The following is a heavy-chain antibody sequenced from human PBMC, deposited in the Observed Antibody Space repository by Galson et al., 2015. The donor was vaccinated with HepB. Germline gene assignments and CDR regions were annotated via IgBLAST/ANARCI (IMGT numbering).Heavy chain of an antibody. CDR3: ARSVFRAHNYGSAISNRFDP. D-gene: IGHD3-10*01. V-gene: IGHV1-2*06. J-gene: IGHJ5*02. CDR2: IDPNTGFT. Sequence: SVKVSCKASGYRFTDSYVHWLRQAPGQGLEWVGRIDPNTGFTNFAQKFQGRVTMTRDTSINTAYMELSRLKSDDTAVYYCARSVFRAHNYGSAISNRFDPWGQGTRVTVSA. CDR1: GYRFTDSY.